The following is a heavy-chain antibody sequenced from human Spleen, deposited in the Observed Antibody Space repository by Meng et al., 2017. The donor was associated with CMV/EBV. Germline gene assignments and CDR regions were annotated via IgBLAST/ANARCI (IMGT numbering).Heavy chain of an antibody. V-gene: IGHV3-30*02. CDR3: ARDIIGGWSGADC. D-gene: IGHD6-19*01. CDR2: IRFDGNDI. CDR1: GFSFATYG. Sequence: GESLKISCAAAGFSFATYGMHWVRQAPGKALEWVAFIRFDGNDINYVDSVKGRFTISRDNSKNTLYLQMNSLRAEDTALYYCARDIIGGWSGADCWGQGTLVTVSS. J-gene: IGHJ4*02.